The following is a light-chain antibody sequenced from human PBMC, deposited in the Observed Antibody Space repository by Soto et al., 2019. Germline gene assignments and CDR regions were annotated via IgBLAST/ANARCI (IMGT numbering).Light chain of an antibody. Sequence: TLPASVGDRVTIPCRASQSISSWLAWYQQKQGKAPKALIYDASTLRSGVPSRFSGGGSGTEFTLTISSLQPDDFATYYCQQYTTYSTFGQRARLNIK. CDR2: DAS. V-gene: IGKV1-5*01. J-gene: IGKJ5*01. CDR3: QQYTTYST. CDR1: QSISSW.